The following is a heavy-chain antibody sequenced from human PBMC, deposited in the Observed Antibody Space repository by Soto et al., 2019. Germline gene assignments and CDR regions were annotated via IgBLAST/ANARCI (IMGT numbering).Heavy chain of an antibody. CDR1: GYTFTSYA. D-gene: IGHD2-2*02. CDR3: AKSATVPAAIAY. J-gene: IGHJ4*02. Sequence: ASVKVSCKASGYTFTSYALHWVRQAPGQRLEWMGWINGGSGKTRYSQMFQGRVTITRDTSASTAYMEMGSLRSEYTAVYYCAKSATVPAAIAYWGQGTLVTVSS. V-gene: IGHV1-3*01. CDR2: INGGSGKT.